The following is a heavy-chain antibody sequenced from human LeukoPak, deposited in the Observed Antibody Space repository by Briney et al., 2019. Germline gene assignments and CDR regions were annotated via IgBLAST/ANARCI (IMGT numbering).Heavy chain of an antibody. CDR3: ARDGHRGSTDAFDI. CDR2: IYTSGST. Sequence: SETLSLTCTVSGYSISSGYYWGWIRQPAGKGLEWIGRIYTSGSTNYNPSLKSRVTISVDTSKNQFSLKLSSVTAADTAVYYCARDGHRGSTDAFDIWGQGTMVTVSS. V-gene: IGHV4-61*02. J-gene: IGHJ3*02. CDR1: GYSISSGYY.